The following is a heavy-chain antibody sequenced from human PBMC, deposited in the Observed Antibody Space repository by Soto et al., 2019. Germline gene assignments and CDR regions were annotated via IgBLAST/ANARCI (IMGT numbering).Heavy chain of an antibody. D-gene: IGHD3-3*01. CDR2: IYYSGST. CDR1: CVSISSSSYY. J-gene: IGHJ5*02. CDR3: ARLPYDFWSGYYLSWFDP. V-gene: IGHV4-39*01. Sequence: SWTLSLTCTVSCVSISSSSYYWGWIRQPPGKGLEWIGSIYYSGSTYYNPSLKSRVTISVDTSKNQFSLKLSSVTAADTALYYCARLPYDFWSGYYLSWFDPWGQGTLVTVSS.